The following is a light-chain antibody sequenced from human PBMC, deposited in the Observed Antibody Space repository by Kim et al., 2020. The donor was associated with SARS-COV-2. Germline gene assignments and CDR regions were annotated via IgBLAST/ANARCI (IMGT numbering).Light chain of an antibody. CDR1: SIGSKG. CDR2: DDN. V-gene: IGLV3-21*03. Sequence: PGTTARVSLGGNSIGSKGVHWYQQKPGQAPVLVIYDDNDRPSGIPERFSGSNSGNTATLTISRVEAGDEADYYCQVWDSSSDHRVVFGGGTQLTVL. CDR3: QVWDSSSDHRVV. J-gene: IGLJ2*01.